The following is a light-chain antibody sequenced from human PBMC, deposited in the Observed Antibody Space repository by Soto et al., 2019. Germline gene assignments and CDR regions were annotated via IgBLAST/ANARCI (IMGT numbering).Light chain of an antibody. CDR3: QQYNTYSWT. CDR1: QSISTW. CDR2: KAS. V-gene: IGKV1-5*03. Sequence: DIQRTQAPSTLSASVGDRVTITCRASQSISTWLAWYQQKPGKGPTLLIYKASRLESGVPSRFSGSGSGTEFALTISSLQPADFATYYCQQYNTYSWTFGQGTKV. J-gene: IGKJ1*01.